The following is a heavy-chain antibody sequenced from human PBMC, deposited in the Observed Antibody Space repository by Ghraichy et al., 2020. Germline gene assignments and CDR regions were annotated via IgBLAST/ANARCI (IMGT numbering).Heavy chain of an antibody. CDR1: GFIFSSYA. CDR2: ISGNGAAT. J-gene: IGHJ4*02. Sequence: GGSLRLSCEASGFIFSSYAMSWVRQAPGKGLEWVSAISGNGAATYYADSVRGRFTISRDNSKNTLYLQMNSLRAEDTALYYCAKHLRDSRGYYGFDYWGQGTLVTVSS. V-gene: IGHV3-23*01. CDR3: AKHLRDSRGYYGFDY. D-gene: IGHD3-22*01.